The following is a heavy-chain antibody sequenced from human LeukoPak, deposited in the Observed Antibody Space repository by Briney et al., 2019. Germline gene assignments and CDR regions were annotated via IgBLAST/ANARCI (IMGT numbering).Heavy chain of an antibody. CDR2: INHSGST. CDR3: ARGLGIVQFDY. V-gene: IGHV4-39*07. Sequence: PSETLSLTCSVSGDSMSSSSYYWSWIRQPPGKGLEWIGEINHSGSTNYNPSLKSRVTISVDTSKNQFSLKLSSVTAADTAAYYCARGLGIVQFDYWGQGTLVTVSS. D-gene: IGHD7-27*01. CDR1: GDSMSSSSYY. J-gene: IGHJ4*02.